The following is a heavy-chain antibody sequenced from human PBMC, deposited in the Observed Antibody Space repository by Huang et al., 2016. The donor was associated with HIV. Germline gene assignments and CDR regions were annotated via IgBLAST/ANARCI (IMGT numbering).Heavy chain of an antibody. Sequence: QVQLQESGRGLVKPSETLSLTCTVSGGSFSSSFYYWGWIRQSPGKGLEWLGSRDYSGSTYYNPSLKSRVTIAADTSNSQFSLKLASVTAADSAVYYCVRHRPNYDFWSGYYPYFDDWGQGTLVTVSS. CDR3: VRHRPNYDFWSGYYPYFDD. V-gene: IGHV4-39*01. CDR2: RDYSGST. J-gene: IGHJ4*02. D-gene: IGHD3-3*01. CDR1: GGSFSSSFYY.